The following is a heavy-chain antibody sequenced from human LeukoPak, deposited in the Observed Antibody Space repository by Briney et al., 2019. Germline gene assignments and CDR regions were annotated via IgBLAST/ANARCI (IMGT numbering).Heavy chain of an antibody. V-gene: IGHV4-34*01. CDR1: GGSLSGYY. D-gene: IGHD4-17*01. CDR2: IYHSGST. Sequence: SETLSLTCAVYGGSLSGYYWSWIRQPPGKGLEWIGEIYHSGSTNYNPSLKSRVTISVDKSKNQFSLKLSSVTAADTAVYYCARVTTVTTLDYWGQGTLVTVSS. CDR3: ARVTTVTTLDY. J-gene: IGHJ4*02.